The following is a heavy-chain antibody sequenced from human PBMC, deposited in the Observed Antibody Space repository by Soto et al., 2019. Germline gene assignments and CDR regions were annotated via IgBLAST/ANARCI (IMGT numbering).Heavy chain of an antibody. J-gene: IGHJ6*02. Sequence: QMQLVESGGGVVQPGESLRLSCAASGFTFNYYPMHWVRQTPGKGLEWVAVISFDGSNKYYADSVKGRFTISRDNSKNMLYLQMSSLRAEDAAVYYCARLPGALVAVLYIYPLDGREAMSDVDVWGQGTTVSVSS. D-gene: IGHD6-19*01. CDR1: GFTFNYYP. V-gene: IGHV3-30-3*01. CDR2: ISFDGSNK. CDR3: ARLPGALVAVLYIYPLDGREAMSDVDV.